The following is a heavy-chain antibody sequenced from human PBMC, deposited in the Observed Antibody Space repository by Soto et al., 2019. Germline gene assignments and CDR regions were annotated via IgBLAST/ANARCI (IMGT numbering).Heavy chain of an antibody. J-gene: IGHJ4*02. D-gene: IGHD3-3*01. Sequence: SETLSLTCTVSGGSISSGGYYWSWIRQHPGKGLEWIGYIYYSGSTYYNPSLKSRVTISVDTSKNQFSLKLSSVTAADTAVYYCARGAEHYDFWSGKNYYFDYWGQGTLVTVSS. CDR3: ARGAEHYDFWSGKNYYFDY. CDR2: IYYSGST. CDR1: GGSISSGGYY. V-gene: IGHV4-31*03.